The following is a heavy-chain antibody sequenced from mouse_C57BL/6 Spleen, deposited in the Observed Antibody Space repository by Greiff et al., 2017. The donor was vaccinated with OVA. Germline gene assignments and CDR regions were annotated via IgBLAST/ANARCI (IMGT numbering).Heavy chain of an antibody. Sequence: VQLQQPGTELVKPGASVKLSCKASGYTFTSYWMHWVKQRPGQGLEWIGNINPSNGGTNYNEKFKSKATLTVDKSSSTAYMQLSSLTSEDSAVYYCARGPIYYGNYEGYFDYWGQGTTLTVSS. CDR2: INPSNGGT. D-gene: IGHD2-1*01. J-gene: IGHJ2*01. V-gene: IGHV1-53*01. CDR1: GYTFTSYW. CDR3: ARGPIYYGNYEGYFDY.